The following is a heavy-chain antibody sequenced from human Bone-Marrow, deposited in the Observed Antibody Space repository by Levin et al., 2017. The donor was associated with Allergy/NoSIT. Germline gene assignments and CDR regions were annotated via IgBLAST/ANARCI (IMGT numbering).Heavy chain of an antibody. Sequence: GGSLRLSCAASGFTARNNHMSWVRQAPGKGLEWVSVIETGGTTYYADSVKGRFSLSRDTSKNTLYLQMNNLRAEDTAVYYCARDRSGSFSFDSWGQGTLVTVSS. D-gene: IGHD1-26*01. CDR1: GFTARNNH. CDR3: ARDRSGSFSFDS. V-gene: IGHV3-53*01. CDR2: IETGGTT. J-gene: IGHJ5*01.